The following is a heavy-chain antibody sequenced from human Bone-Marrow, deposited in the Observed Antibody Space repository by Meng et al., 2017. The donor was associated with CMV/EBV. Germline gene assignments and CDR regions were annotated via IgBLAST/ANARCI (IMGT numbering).Heavy chain of an antibody. Sequence: ASVKVSCKASGYIFTSYYIHWVRQAPGQGLEWMGLINPSGGSTTYAQKFQGRATMTRDTSTTKVHMELSSLRSEDTAVYYCARVRYHFWSGYYTAMLFDYWGQGTLVTVSS. D-gene: IGHD3-3*01. CDR2: INPSGGST. J-gene: IGHJ4*02. V-gene: IGHV1-46*01. CDR1: GYIFTSYY. CDR3: ARVRYHFWSGYYTAMLFDY.